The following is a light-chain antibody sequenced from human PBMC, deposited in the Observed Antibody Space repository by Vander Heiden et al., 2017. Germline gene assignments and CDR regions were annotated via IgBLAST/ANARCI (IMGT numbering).Light chain of an antibody. CDR1: TGAVTSGHY. V-gene: IGLV7-46*01. J-gene: IGLJ1*01. CDR2: DTS. Sequence: QAVVTQEPSLTVSPGGTVPLTCGSSTGAVTSGHYPYWFQQKPGQAPRTLIYDTSNKHSWTPARFSGSLLGGKAALTLSGAQPEDEAEYYCLLTYSGARLYVFGTGTKVTVL. CDR3: LLTYSGARLYV.